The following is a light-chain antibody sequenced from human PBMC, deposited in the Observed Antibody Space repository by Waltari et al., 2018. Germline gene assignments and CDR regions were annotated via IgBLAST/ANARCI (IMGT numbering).Light chain of an antibody. V-gene: IGLV2-23*02. CDR2: DVT. CDR3: CSYAGSLNWL. Sequence: QSALTHPASVSGSPGQSVTISCTGSSSDIGTYHLVSWYQQHRGEAPKLIIYDVTKRPSGVSTRFSGSKSANTASLTISGLQPEDEADYHCCSYAGSLNWLFGGGTKVTVL. CDR1: SSDIGTYHL. J-gene: IGLJ3*02.